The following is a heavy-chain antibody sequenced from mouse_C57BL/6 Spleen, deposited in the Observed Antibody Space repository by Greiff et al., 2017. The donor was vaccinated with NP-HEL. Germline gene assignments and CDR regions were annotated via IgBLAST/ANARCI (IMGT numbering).Heavy chain of an antibody. Sequence: EVQLQQSGAELVRPGASVKLSCTASGFNIKDDYMHWVKQRPEQGLEWIGWIDPENGDTEYASKFQGKATITADTSSNTAYLQLSSLTSEDTAVYYCSHYSNYEEYWGQGTTLTVSS. V-gene: IGHV14-4*01. CDR2: IDPENGDT. CDR3: SHYSNYEEY. J-gene: IGHJ2*01. CDR1: GFNIKDDY. D-gene: IGHD2-5*01.